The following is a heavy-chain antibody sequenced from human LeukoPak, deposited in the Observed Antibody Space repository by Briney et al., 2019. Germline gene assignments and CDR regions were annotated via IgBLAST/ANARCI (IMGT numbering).Heavy chain of an antibody. V-gene: IGHV4-61*02. D-gene: IGHD3-22*01. J-gene: IGHJ4*02. Sequence: PSETLPLTCTVSGGSISSGSYYWRWIRQPAGKPLEWIGRIYTSGSTNYNPSLKSRVTISVDTSKNQFSLKLSSVTAADTAVYYCARDRYYYDSSARYFDYWGQGTLVTVSS. CDR2: IYTSGST. CDR3: ARDRYYYDSSARYFDY. CDR1: GGSISSGSYY.